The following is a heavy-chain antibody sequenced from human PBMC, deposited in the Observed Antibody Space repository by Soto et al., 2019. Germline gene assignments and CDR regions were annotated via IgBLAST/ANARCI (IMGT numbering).Heavy chain of an antibody. CDR2: INHSGST. CDR3: ARGGTVRLVKRLYYFDY. J-gene: IGHJ4*02. V-gene: IGHV4-34*01. Sequence: SETLSLTCAVYGGSFSGYYWSWIRQPPGKGLEWIGEINHSGSTNYNPSLKSRVTISVDTSKNQFSLKLSSVTAADTAVYYCARGGTVRLVKRLYYFDYWGQGTLVTVSS. CDR1: GGSFSGYY. D-gene: IGHD3-9*01.